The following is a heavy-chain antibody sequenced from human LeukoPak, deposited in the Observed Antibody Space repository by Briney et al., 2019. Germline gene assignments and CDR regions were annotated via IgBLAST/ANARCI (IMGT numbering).Heavy chain of an antibody. Sequence: GASVKLSCKASGYTFTSYDINWVRQATGQGLEWVGIINPSGGSTSYAQKFQGRFTMTRDTSTSTVYMELSSLRSEDTAVYYCARNAEAYYYDSSGYSHDYWGQGNLVTVSS. D-gene: IGHD3-22*01. J-gene: IGHJ4*02. CDR1: GYTFTSYD. V-gene: IGHV1-46*01. CDR2: INPSGGST. CDR3: ARNAEAYYYDSSGYSHDY.